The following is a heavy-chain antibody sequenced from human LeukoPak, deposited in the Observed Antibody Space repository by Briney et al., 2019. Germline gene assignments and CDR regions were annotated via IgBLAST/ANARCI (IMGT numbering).Heavy chain of an antibody. V-gene: IGHV3-23*01. CDR1: GFTFSSYA. CDR3: AKVKGVGATPYYFDY. J-gene: IGHJ4*02. D-gene: IGHD1-26*01. CDR2: ISGSGGST. Sequence: GGSLRLSWAAAGFTFSSYAMSWVRQAPGKGLEWVSAISGSGGSTYYADSVKGRFTISRDNSKNTLYLQMNSLRAEDTAVYYCAKVKGVGATPYYFDYWGQGTLVTVSS.